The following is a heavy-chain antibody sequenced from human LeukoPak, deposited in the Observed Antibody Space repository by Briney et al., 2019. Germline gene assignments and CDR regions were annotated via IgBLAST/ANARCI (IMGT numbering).Heavy chain of an antibody. J-gene: IGHJ5*02. CDR1: GFTFSGYY. CDR3: ARGGQAYYDILTGSNWFDP. V-gene: IGHV3-11*01. D-gene: IGHD3-9*01. CDR2: ISSSGSTI. Sequence: PGGSLRLSCAASGFTFSGYYMSWIRQAPGKGLEWVSYISSSGSTIYYADSVKGRFTISRDNAKNSLYLQMNSLRAEDTAVYYCARGGQAYYDILTGSNWFDPWGQGTLVTVSS.